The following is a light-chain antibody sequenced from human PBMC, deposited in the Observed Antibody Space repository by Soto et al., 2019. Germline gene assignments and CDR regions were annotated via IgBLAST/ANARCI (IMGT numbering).Light chain of an antibody. CDR3: SSYRTSSPAVV. Sequence: QSALTQPASVSGSPGQSITISCTGTSSDVGDYNYVSWYQQHPGKAPRLMLYDVSERPSGVSNRFSGSKSGNTASLTISGLHSVDEAQYYCSSYRTSSPAVVFGGGTKLTVL. CDR1: SSDVGDYNY. J-gene: IGLJ2*01. CDR2: DVS. V-gene: IGLV2-14*01.